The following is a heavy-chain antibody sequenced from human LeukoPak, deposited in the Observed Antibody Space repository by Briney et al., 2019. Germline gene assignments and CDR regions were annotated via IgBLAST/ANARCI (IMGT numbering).Heavy chain of an antibody. Sequence: GGSLRLSCAASGFTFSNYWMNWVRQAPGKGLEWVSYISSSGSTIYYADSVKGRFAISRDNAKNSLYLQMNSLRAEDTAVYYCAELGITMIGGVWGKGTTVTISS. J-gene: IGHJ6*04. V-gene: IGHV3-48*04. CDR1: GFTFSNYW. CDR2: ISSSGSTI. CDR3: AELGITMIGGV. D-gene: IGHD3-10*02.